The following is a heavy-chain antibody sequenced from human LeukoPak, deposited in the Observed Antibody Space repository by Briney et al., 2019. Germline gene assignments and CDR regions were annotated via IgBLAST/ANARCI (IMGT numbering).Heavy chain of an antibody. CDR1: GFTVSSNY. CDR3: ARGYYDSSGYLAGFDY. D-gene: IGHD3-22*01. V-gene: IGHV3-53*01. CDR2: IYSGGST. J-gene: IGHJ4*02. Sequence: GGSLRLYRAASGFTVSSNYMSWVRQAPGKGLEWVSVIYSGGSTYYADSVKGRFTISRDNSKNTLYLQMNSLRAEDTAVYYCARGYYDSSGYLAGFDYWGQGTLVTVSS.